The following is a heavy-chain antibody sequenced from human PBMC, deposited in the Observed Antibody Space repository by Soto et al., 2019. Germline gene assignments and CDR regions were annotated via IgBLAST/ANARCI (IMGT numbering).Heavy chain of an antibody. CDR1: GYTFTSYY. J-gene: IGHJ4*02. Sequence: QVQLVQSGAEVKKPGASVKASCKASGYTFTSYYMHWVRQAPGQGLEWMGIINPSGGSTSYAQKFQGRVTMTRETSTSTVYMELSSLRSEDTAVYYCARDGLYGDYGHYWGQGTLVTVSS. CDR3: ARDGLYGDYGHY. D-gene: IGHD4-17*01. V-gene: IGHV1-46*01. CDR2: INPSGGST.